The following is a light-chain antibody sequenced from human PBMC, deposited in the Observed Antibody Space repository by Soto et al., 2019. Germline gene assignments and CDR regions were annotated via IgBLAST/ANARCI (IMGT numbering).Light chain of an antibody. CDR2: DAF. Sequence: DIQMTQSPSTLSASIGDRVTITCRASQSIGGWLAWYQQRPGKAPKLLIYDAFSVNSGVPSRFSGSRSGTKFTLAISGMQTEDFATYCCQHYHSYPYTFGQGPRWRSN. CDR3: QHYHSYPYT. J-gene: IGKJ2*01. V-gene: IGKV1-5*01. CDR1: QSIGGW.